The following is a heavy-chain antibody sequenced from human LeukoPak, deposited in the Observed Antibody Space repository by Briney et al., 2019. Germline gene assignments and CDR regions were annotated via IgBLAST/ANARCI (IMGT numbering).Heavy chain of an antibody. CDR2: INHSGST. CDR3: ARVCSSGRCLDY. Sequence: PSETLSLTCTVSGYSISSGYYWAWMRQPPGKGLEWIGSINHSGSTYYNPSLKSRVTVSVDTSKNQVSLRLSSVTAADTAVYYCARVCSSGRCLDYWGQGTLSPSPQ. V-gene: IGHV4-38-2*02. CDR1: GYSISSGYY. J-gene: IGHJ4*02. D-gene: IGHD2-15*01.